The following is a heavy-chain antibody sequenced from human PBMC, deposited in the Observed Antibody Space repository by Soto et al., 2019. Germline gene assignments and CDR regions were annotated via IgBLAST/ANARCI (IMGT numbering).Heavy chain of an antibody. Sequence: GASVKVSCKASGYTFTSYDINWVRQATGQGLEWMGWMNPNSGNTGYAQKFQGRVTMTRNTSISTAYMELSSLRSEDTAVYYCAVYGDVPGWYYYGMDVWGQGTTVTVSS. J-gene: IGHJ6*02. CDR3: AVYGDVPGWYYYGMDV. D-gene: IGHD4-17*01. CDR1: GYTFTSYD. CDR2: MNPNSGNT. V-gene: IGHV1-8*01.